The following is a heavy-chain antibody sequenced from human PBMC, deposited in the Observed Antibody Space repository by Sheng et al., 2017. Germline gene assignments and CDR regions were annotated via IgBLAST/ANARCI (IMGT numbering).Heavy chain of an antibody. CDR1: GFTFSSYA. J-gene: IGHJ4*02. Sequence: DLVESGGGLVKSGGPVRLSCAASGFTFSSYAMSWVRQAPGKGLEWVSAISGSGGSTYYADSVKGRFTISRDNSKNTLYLQMNSLRAEDTAVYYCAKDWAFIVVVTAAFDYWGQGTLVTVSS. V-gene: IGHV3-23*04. CDR3: AKDWAFIVVVTAAFDY. CDR2: ISGSGGST. D-gene: IGHD2-21*02.